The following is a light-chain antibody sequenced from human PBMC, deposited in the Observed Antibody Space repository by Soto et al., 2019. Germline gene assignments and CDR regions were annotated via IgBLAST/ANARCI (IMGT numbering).Light chain of an antibody. J-gene: IGKJ5*01. CDR2: GAA. CDR1: QGVSRK. Sequence: TVLTQSPCTLSLSPGERATLSCRASQGVSRKLAWYQHKPGQAPRLLLSGAATGATGIPARFSGSGSWTDFSLIISRLEHEDFAVYYCQRYGSTPPITFGQGTRLEI. CDR3: QRYGSTPPIT. V-gene: IGKV3-20*01.